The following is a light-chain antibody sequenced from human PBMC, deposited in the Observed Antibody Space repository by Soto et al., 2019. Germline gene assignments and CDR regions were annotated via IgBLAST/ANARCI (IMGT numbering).Light chain of an antibody. J-gene: IGLJ3*02. Sequence: QSVLTQPRSVSGSPGQSVTISCTGTSSDVGGYNFVSWYQQYPGKAPKLIIYDVTKRPSGVPSRFSGSKSGNTASLTIPGLLAADEADYYCTSYAGSHTLWVFGGGTKVTV. V-gene: IGLV2-11*01. CDR1: SSDVGGYNF. CDR2: DVT. CDR3: TSYAGSHTLWV.